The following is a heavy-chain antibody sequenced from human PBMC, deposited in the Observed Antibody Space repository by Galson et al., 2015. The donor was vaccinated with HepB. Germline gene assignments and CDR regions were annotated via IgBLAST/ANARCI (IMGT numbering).Heavy chain of an antibody. D-gene: IGHD2-2*01. J-gene: IGHJ4*02. CDR3: AKDQRYCSTTSCLRYCFDY. CDR2: ISGSGGST. V-gene: IGHV3-23*01. Sequence: SLRLSCAASGFTFSSYAMSWVRQAPGKGLEWVSAISGSGGSTYYADSVKGRFTISRDNSKNTLYLQMNSLRAEDTAVYYCAKDQRYCSTTSCLRYCFDYWGQGTLVTVSS. CDR1: GFTFSSYA.